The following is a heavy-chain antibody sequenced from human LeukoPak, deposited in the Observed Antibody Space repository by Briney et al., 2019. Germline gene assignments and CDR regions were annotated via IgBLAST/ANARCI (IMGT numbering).Heavy chain of an antibody. D-gene: IGHD4-17*01. CDR1: GFTFSSYW. J-gene: IGHJ3*02. CDR3: AKDYGDSKGPFDI. V-gene: IGHV3-7*01. CDR2: IKQDGSEK. Sequence: GGSLRLSCAASGFTFSSYWMSWVRQAPGKGLEWVANIKQDGSEKYYVDSVKGRFTISRDNSKNTLYLQMNSLRAEDTAVYYCAKDYGDSKGPFDIWGQGTMVTVSS.